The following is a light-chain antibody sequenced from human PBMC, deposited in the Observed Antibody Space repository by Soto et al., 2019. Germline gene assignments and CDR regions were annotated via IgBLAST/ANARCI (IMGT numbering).Light chain of an antibody. CDR2: DVT. Sequence: QSALTQPRSVSGSPGQSVTISCTGTSSDVGGYNCVSWYQQHPGKAPQLMIYDVTQRPSGVPDRFSGSKSGNTASLTISGLQVEDEADYYCCSHSASYTFVFGTGTKVTVL. V-gene: IGLV2-11*01. CDR1: SSDVGGYNC. CDR3: CSHSASYTFV. J-gene: IGLJ1*01.